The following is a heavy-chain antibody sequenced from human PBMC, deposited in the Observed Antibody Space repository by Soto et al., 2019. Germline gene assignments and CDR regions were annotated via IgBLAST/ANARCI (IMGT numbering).Heavy chain of an antibody. D-gene: IGHD2-15*01. Sequence: QVQLVQSGAEVKKPGASVKVSCKASAYTFSWVRQAPGQGLEWLGWISAYNGNTNYAQTFQGRVTMTTDTSTGTADMELRSLRSDDPAVYCCARQKDRTIYYYYAMAVRGPGTKVTVSS. J-gene: IGHJ6*02. CDR1: AYT. CDR3: ARQKDRTIYYYYAMAV. CDR2: ISAYNGNT. V-gene: IGHV1-18*01.